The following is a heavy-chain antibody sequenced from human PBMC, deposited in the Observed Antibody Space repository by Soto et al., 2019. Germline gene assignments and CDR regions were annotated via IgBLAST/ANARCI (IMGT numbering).Heavy chain of an antibody. Sequence: GASVKVSCKASGGTFSSYTISWVRQAPGQGLEWMGRIIPILGIANYAQKFQGRVTITADKSTSTAYMELSSLRSEDTAVYYCASEQLERLSYYYYGMDVWGQGTTVTVSS. CDR3: ASEQLERLSYYYYGMDV. CDR1: GGTFSSYT. CDR2: IIPILGIA. V-gene: IGHV1-69*02. J-gene: IGHJ6*02. D-gene: IGHD1-1*01.